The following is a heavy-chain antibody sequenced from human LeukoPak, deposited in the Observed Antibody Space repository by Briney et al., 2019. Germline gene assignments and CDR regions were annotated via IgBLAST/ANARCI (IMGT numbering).Heavy chain of an antibody. V-gene: IGHV3-21*01. CDR1: GFTFSSYA. D-gene: IGHD3-22*01. Sequence: GGSLRLSCAASGFTFSSYAMSWVRQAPGKGLEWVSSISSSSSYIYYADSVKGRFTISRDNAKNSLYLQMNSLKAEDTAVYYCARDVQYYYDSSGYYRTAYYYYYYYMDVWGKGTTVTVSS. CDR3: ARDVQYYYDSSGYYRTAYYYYYYYMDV. CDR2: ISSSSSYI. J-gene: IGHJ6*03.